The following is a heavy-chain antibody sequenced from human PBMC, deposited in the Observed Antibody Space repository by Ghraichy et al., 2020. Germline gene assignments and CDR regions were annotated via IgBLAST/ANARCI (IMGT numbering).Heavy chain of an antibody. CDR3: ASGSIAAAGTSFDY. D-gene: IGHD6-13*01. J-gene: IGHJ4*02. V-gene: IGHV1-2*02. CDR2: INPNSGGT. CDR1: GYTFTGYY. Sequence: ASVKVSCKASGYTFTGYYMHWVRQSPGQGLEWMGWINPNSGGTNYAQKFQGRVTMTRDTSISTAYMELSRLRSDDTAVYYCASGSIAAAGTSFDYWGQGTLVTVSS.